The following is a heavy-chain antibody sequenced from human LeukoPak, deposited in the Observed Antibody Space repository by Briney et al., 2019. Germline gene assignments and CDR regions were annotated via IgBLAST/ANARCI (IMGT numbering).Heavy chain of an antibody. J-gene: IGHJ4*02. CDR2: IYYSGST. D-gene: IGHD2-15*01. Sequence: KPSETLSLTCTVSGGSISSSSYYWGWIRQPPGKGLEWIGSIYYSGSTYYNPSLKSRVTISVDTSKNQFSLKLSSVTAADTAMYYCARSILFQYYFDYWGQGTLVTVSS. CDR1: GGSISSSSYY. V-gene: IGHV4-39*07. CDR3: ARSILFQYYFDY.